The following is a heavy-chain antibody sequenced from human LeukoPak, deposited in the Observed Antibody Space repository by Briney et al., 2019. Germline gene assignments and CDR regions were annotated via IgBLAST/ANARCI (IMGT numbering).Heavy chain of an antibody. CDR1: GFTFSDYY. CDR2: ISSSGSTI. V-gene: IGHV3-11*01. CDR3: AKDAVPDRLGIDSDYFDY. D-gene: IGHD7-27*01. J-gene: IGHJ4*02. Sequence: GGSLRLSCVASGFTFSDYYMSWIRQAPGKGLEWVSYISSSGSTIYYADSVKGRFAISRDNAKNSLYLQMNSLRAEDTALYYCAKDAVPDRLGIDSDYFDYWGQGTLVTVSS.